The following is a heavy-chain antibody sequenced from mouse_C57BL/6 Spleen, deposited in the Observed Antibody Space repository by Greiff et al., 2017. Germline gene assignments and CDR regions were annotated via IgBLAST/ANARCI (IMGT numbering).Heavy chain of an antibody. D-gene: IGHD4-1*01. CDR1: GFTFSDYG. J-gene: IGHJ1*03. CDR3: AKTGTGWYFDV. Sequence: EVQRVESGGGLVKPGGSLKLSCAASGFTFSDYGMHWVRQAPEKGLEWVAYISSGSSTIYYADTVKGRFTISRDNAKNTLFLQMTSLRSEDTAMYYCAKTGTGWYFDVWGTGTTVTVSS. V-gene: IGHV5-17*01. CDR2: ISSGSSTI.